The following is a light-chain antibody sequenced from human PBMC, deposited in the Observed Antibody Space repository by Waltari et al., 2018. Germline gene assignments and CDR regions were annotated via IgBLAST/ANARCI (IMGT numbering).Light chain of an antibody. CDR2: AAS. CDR1: QTIHRY. CDR3: QQTFTNPLT. Sequence: DIQVTQSPSSLSASAGDRITIACRASQTIHRYLNWYQQKSGKPPKLLIYAASTLQSGVPSRFSGSWSGADFTLTISNLQPEDFATYYCQQTFTNPLTFGGGTKVEIK. V-gene: IGKV1-39*01. J-gene: IGKJ4*01.